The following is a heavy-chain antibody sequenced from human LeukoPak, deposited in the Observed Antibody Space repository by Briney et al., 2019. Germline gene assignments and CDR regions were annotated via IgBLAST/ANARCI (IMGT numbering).Heavy chain of an antibody. CDR2: TSSGSSWI. D-gene: IGHD1-1*01. V-gene: IGHV3-21*06. J-gene: IGHJ5*02. Sequence: GGSLRLSCAASGFTFSDYSMNWVRQTPGKGLEWVASTSSGSSWIYYADSVRGRFTISRDNAKNLLYLQMNSLRVVDTAIYYCARDAGGRTQREGWFDPWGQGTLVTVSS. CDR1: GFTFSDYS. CDR3: ARDAGGRTQREGWFDP.